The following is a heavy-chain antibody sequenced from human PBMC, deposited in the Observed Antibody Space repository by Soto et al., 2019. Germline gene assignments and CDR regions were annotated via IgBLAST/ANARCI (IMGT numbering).Heavy chain of an antibody. J-gene: IGHJ6*01. D-gene: IGHD2-2*01. CDR3: AREYCSSTSCYDLGGYYYGMEV. CDR1: GFTFSSYW. V-gene: IGHV3-7*03. CDR2: IKQDGSEK. Sequence: PGGSLRLSCAASGFTFSSYWMSWVRQAPGKGLEWVANIKQDGSEKYYVDSVKGRFTISRDNAKNSLYLQMNSLRAEDTAVYYCAREYCSSTSCYDLGGYYYGMEVWGQGTTFTVS.